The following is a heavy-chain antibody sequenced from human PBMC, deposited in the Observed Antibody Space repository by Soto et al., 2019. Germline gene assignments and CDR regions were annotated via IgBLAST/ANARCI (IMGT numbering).Heavy chain of an antibody. CDR1: GFTFSSYA. D-gene: IGHD3-22*01. J-gene: IGHJ4*02. CDR3: AKVPKYYYDSSGYLGY. CDR2: ISGSGGST. Sequence: GGSLRLSCAASGFTFSSYAMSWVRQAPGKGLEWVSAISGSGGSTYYADPVKGRFTISRDNSKNTLCLQMNSLRAEDTAVYYCAKVPKYYYDSSGYLGYWGQGTLVTVSS. V-gene: IGHV3-23*01.